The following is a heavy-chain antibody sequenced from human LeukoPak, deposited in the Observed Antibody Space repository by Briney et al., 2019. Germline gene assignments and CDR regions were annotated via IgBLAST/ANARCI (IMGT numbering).Heavy chain of an antibody. D-gene: IGHD6-13*01. CDR2: IIPILGIA. J-gene: IGHJ4*02. Sequence: SVKVSCKASGGTFSSYAISWVRQAPGQGLEWMGRIIPILGIANYAQKLQGRVTMTTDTSTTTAYMELRSLRSDDTAVYYCARESIAAAGMGYGGQGTLVTVSS. CDR1: GGTFSSYA. CDR3: ARESIAAAGMGY. V-gene: IGHV1-69*04.